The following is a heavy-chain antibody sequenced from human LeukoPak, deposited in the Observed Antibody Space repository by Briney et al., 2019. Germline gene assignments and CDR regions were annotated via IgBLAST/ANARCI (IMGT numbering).Heavy chain of an antibody. J-gene: IGHJ4*02. D-gene: IGHD3-16*02. CDR3: AKDSASSSVWGSYRSDY. CDR2: ISGSGDSP. V-gene: IGHV3-23*01. Sequence: PGGSLRLSCAASGFTFRAFVMSWIRQAPGKGLDWVSTISGSGDSPYYADSVKGRFTISRDNSKNTLYLQMNSLRAEDTAVYYCAKDSASSSVWGSYRSDYWGQGTLVTVSS. CDR1: GFTFRAFV.